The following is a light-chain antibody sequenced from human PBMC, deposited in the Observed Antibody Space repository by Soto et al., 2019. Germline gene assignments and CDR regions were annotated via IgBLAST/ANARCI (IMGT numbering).Light chain of an antibody. J-gene: IGKJ5*01. CDR1: QSVTSSF. CDR3: QQYGSSPIT. V-gene: IGKV3-20*01. CDR2: GAS. Sequence: EIVLTQSPGTLSLSPGERATLSCRASQSVTSSFLAWYQQKPGQAPRLLIYGASSRATDIPDRFSGSGSGTDFTLTISRLEPEDFAVYYCQQYGSSPITFGQGTRLEIK.